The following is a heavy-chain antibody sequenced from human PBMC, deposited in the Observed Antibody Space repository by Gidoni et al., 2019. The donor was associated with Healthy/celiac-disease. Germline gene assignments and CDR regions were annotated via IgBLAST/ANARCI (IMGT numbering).Heavy chain of an antibody. CDR2: INPSGGST. V-gene: IGHV1-46*01. CDR1: GYTFTSYY. Sequence: QVQLVQSGAEVKKPGASVKVSCKASGYTFTSYYMHWVRQPPGQGLEWMGIINPSGGSTSYAQKFQGRVTMTRDTSTSTVYMELSSLRSEDTAVYYCARDQPRYCSSTSCYVPYYYYGMDVWGQGTTVTVSS. CDR3: ARDQPRYCSSTSCYVPYYYYGMDV. D-gene: IGHD2-2*01. J-gene: IGHJ6*02.